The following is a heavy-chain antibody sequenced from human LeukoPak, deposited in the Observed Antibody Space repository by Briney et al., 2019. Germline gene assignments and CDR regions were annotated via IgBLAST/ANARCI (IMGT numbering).Heavy chain of an antibody. V-gene: IGHV3-23*01. Sequence: GGSLRRSSAASGFTFCGFAMGWVPQGPGRGREWGSGISGSGGSTYYADSVQGRFTISRDNPKNTLYLQMNSLSAEETAVYYCAKSTRFRGGQDPQSPEGEYWGQDPLLPLPS. CDR1: GFTFCGFA. D-gene: IGHD3-10*01. J-gene: IGHJ1*01. CDR2: ISGSGGST. CDR3: AKSTRFRGGQDPQSPEGEY.